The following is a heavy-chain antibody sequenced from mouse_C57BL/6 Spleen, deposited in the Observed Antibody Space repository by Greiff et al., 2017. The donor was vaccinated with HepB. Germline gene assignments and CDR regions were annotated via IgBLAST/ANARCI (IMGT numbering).Heavy chain of an antibody. D-gene: IGHD1-1*01. CDR3: ARRGSLYAMDY. J-gene: IGHJ4*01. Sequence: EVKLMESGGDLVKPGGSLKLSCAASGFTFSSYGMSWVRQTPDKRLEWVATISSGGSYTYYPDSVKGRFTISRDNAKNTLYLQMSSLKSEDTAMYYCARRGSLYAMDYWGQGTSVTVSS. CDR1: GFTFSSYG. V-gene: IGHV5-6*02. CDR2: ISSGGSYT.